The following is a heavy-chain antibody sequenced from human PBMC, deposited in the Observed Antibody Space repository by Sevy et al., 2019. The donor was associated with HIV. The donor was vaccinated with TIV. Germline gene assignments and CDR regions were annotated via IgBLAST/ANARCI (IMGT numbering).Heavy chain of an antibody. Sequence: ASVKVSCQVFEYSLNELSIHWVRLAPRKGLEWMGGFDPQRGKIIYAQKFQGRVTMTEDTSTETAYMELSNLRSEDTAVYYCTTDVHLGDFRLWDDWGQGTRVTVSS. J-gene: IGHJ4*02. CDR2: FDPQRGKI. CDR3: TTDVHLGDFRLWDD. D-gene: IGHD4-17*01. CDR1: EYSLNELS. V-gene: IGHV1-24*01.